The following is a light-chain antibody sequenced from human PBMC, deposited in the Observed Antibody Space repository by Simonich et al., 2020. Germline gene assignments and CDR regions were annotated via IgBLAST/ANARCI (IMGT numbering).Light chain of an antibody. CDR1: QSISSW. CDR3: QQYNSYWT. J-gene: IGKJ1*01. CDR2: KAS. V-gene: IGKV1-5*03. Sequence: DIQMTQSPSTLSASVGDRVTITCRASQSISSWLAWYQQKPGKAPNLLIYKASSLESGVPPRFSGSGSGTEFTPTISSLQPDDFATYYCQQYNSYWTFGQGTKVEIK.